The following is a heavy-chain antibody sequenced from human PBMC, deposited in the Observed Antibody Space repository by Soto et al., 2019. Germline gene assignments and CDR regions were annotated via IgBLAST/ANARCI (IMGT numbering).Heavy chain of an antibody. CDR1: GYTFTSYG. J-gene: IGHJ3*02. V-gene: IGHV1-18*01. Sequence: ASVKVSCKASGYTFTSYGISWVRQAPGQGLEWMGWTSVYNGNTNYAQKLQGRVAMTTDTSTNTAYMDLRSLRSDDTAVYYCARRGPYSSSPLSNAFDIWGQGTMVTVS. D-gene: IGHD6-6*01. CDR2: TSVYNGNT. CDR3: ARRGPYSSSPLSNAFDI.